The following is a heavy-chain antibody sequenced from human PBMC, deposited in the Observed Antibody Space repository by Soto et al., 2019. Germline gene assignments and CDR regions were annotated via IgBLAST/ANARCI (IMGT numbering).Heavy chain of an antibody. Sequence: QVQLQESGPGLVKPSQTLSLTCTVSGGSISSDDYYWTWIRQPPGTGLEWIGHIYYNGNTYYNPSLKGRLTMSLDTSQNQFSLHLTSVIAADSALYFCARATTVTSSFFYYGLDVWGQGTTVTVSS. D-gene: IGHD4-17*01. CDR3: ARATTVTSSFFYYGLDV. V-gene: IGHV4-30-4*08. J-gene: IGHJ6*02. CDR2: IYYNGNT. CDR1: GGSISSDDYY.